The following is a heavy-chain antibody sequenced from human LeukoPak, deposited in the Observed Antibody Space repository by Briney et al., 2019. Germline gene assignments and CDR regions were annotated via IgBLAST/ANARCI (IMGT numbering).Heavy chain of an antibody. CDR2: ISGGGVTT. D-gene: IGHD3-16*01. CDR1: GFTSIAYA. Sequence: GGSLRLSCVGSGFTSIAYALTWARQALGKGLEWVSGISGGGVTTYYADSVKGRFTISRDNSKNTLYLQMNSLRADDTAIYYCARNQQLGGHSYYYYGMDVWGQGTTVTVSS. CDR3: ARNQQLGGHSYYYYGMDV. V-gene: IGHV3-23*01. J-gene: IGHJ6*02.